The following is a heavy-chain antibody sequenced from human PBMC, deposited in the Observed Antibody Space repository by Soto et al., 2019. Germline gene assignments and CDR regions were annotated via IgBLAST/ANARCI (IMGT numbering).Heavy chain of an antibody. D-gene: IGHD1-26*01. Sequence: GGSLRLSCAASGFTFSSYSMNWVRQAPGKGLEWVSSISSSSSYIYYADSVKGRFTISRDNAKNSLYLQMNSLRAEDTAVYYCAKGSSGSYYALYYWGQGTLVTVSS. CDR3: AKGSSGSYYALYY. CDR2: ISSSSSYI. CDR1: GFTFSSYS. V-gene: IGHV3-21*04. J-gene: IGHJ4*02.